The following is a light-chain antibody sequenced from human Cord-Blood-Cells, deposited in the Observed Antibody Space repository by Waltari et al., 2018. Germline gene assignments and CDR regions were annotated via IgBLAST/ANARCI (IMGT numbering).Light chain of an antibody. CDR1: SSDVGGYNY. Sequence: QSALTQPPSASGSPGQSVTISCTGTSSDVGGYNYVSWYQQHPGKAPKPMIYEVSKRPSGVPDRFSGSKSGNTASLTISGLQAEDEADYYCSSYTSSSTWVFGGGTKLTVL. V-gene: IGLV2-8*01. CDR3: SSYTSSSTWV. CDR2: EVS. J-gene: IGLJ3*02.